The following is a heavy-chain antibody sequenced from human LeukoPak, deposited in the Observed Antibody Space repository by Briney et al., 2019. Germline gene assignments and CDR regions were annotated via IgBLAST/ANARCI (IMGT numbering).Heavy chain of an antibody. CDR2: ISSSSSYI. CDR1: GFTFSSYS. Sequence: GGSLRLYCAASGFTFSSYSMNWVRQAPGKGLEWVSSISSSSSYIYYADSVKGRFTISRDNAKNSLYLQMNSLRAEDTAVYYCARSDTAMDYDWFDPWGQETLVTVSS. V-gene: IGHV3-21*01. CDR3: ARSDTAMDYDWFDP. D-gene: IGHD5-18*01. J-gene: IGHJ5*02.